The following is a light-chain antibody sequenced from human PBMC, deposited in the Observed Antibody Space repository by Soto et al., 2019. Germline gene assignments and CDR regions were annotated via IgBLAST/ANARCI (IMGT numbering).Light chain of an antibody. V-gene: IGKV3-20*01. Sequence: DIVLTQSPGTLSLSPGERATLSCRASQTVDSVYLAWFQQKPGQSPRLLIYNIYTRATGIPDRISGSASGTDFTLTISRLEPEDFAVYFCQVYGSSSKTFGQGTKVDIK. CDR2: NIY. CDR3: QVYGSSSKT. J-gene: IGKJ1*01. CDR1: QTVDSVY.